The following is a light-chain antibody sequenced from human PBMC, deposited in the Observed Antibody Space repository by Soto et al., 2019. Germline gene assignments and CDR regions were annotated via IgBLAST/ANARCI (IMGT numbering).Light chain of an antibody. CDR2: RNN. Sequence: QSVLTQPPSASGTPGQRVTSSCYGSSSNIGGYYVSWYQQLPGTAPKVLIYRNNQRPSGVPDRFSGSKSGTSASLAISGLRSDDEADYYCAAWDDSLSGYVFGTGTKVTVL. CDR3: AAWDDSLSGYV. CDR1: SSNIGGYY. V-gene: IGLV1-47*01. J-gene: IGLJ1*01.